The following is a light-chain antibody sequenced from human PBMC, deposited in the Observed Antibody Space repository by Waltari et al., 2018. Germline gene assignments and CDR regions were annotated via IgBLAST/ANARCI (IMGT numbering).Light chain of an antibody. CDR2: WAS. J-gene: IGKJ4*01. V-gene: IGKV4-1*01. CDR1: QSVLYSSNNKNY. Sequence: DIVMTQSPDSLAVSLGERATINCKSSQSVLYSSNNKNYLAWYQQKPGQPPKLLIYWASTRESGVPDRFSGSGSGTDFTLTISSLQAEDVAVYYCQQSHSSPLTFGGGTNVEIK. CDR3: QQSHSSPLT.